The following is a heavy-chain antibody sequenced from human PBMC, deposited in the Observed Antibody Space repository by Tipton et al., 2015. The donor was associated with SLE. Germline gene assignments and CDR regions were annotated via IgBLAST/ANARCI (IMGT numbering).Heavy chain of an antibody. Sequence: GLVKPSQTLSRTCAVYGESFNGYFWTWIRQPPGKGLEWIGEINDSGRANYNPSLKSRVTMSVDTSENQFSLKLSSVTAADTAVYYCARDGLEGGFDYWGQGTLVTVSS. CDR1: GESFNGYF. CDR3: ARDGLEGGFDY. CDR2: INDSGRA. V-gene: IGHV4-34*01. J-gene: IGHJ4*02. D-gene: IGHD1-26*01.